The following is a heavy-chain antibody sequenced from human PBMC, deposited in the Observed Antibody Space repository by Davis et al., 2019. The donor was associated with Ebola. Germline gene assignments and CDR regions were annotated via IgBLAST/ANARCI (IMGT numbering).Heavy chain of an antibody. D-gene: IGHD3-16*01. CDR1: GFTVSSNH. CDR3: AKGGDMDV. Sequence: GESLKISCAASGFTVSSNHMSWVRQAPGKGLEWVSVIYDHSTAYADSVRGRFTISRDDSKNTLYLQLSSLRPEDTGVYYCAKGGDMDVWGQGTTVTVS. V-gene: IGHV3-66*02. J-gene: IGHJ6*02. CDR2: IYDHST.